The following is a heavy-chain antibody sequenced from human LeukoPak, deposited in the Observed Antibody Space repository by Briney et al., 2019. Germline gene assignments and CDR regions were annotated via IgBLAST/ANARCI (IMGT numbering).Heavy chain of an antibody. V-gene: IGHV3-11*04. D-gene: IGHD5-24*01. Sequence: GGSLRLSCAASGFTFSDYYMSWIRQAPGKGLEWVSAISGSGGSTYYADSLKGRFTISRDNAKNSLYLQMNSLRAEDTAVYYCARGRDGYNLVDAFDIWGQGIMVTVSS. J-gene: IGHJ3*02. CDR3: ARGRDGYNLVDAFDI. CDR2: ISGSGGST. CDR1: GFTFSDYY.